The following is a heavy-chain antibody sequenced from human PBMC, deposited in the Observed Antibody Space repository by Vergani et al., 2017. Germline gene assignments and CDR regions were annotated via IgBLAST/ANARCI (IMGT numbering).Heavy chain of an antibody. J-gene: IGHJ5*02. D-gene: IGHD1-1*01. V-gene: IGHV3-11*04. CDR3: AQGVERRELNPKNWFDP. CDR2: MSSGDSI. Sequence: QVQLVESGGGLVTPGGSLRLSCAASGFTFSDHYMSWVRQAPGKGLEWISYMSSGDSIYYADSVKGRFTVSRDNTKNTLYLQMNSLRAEDTAVYYCAQGVERRELNPKNWFDPWGQGTLVTVSS. CDR1: GFTFSDHY.